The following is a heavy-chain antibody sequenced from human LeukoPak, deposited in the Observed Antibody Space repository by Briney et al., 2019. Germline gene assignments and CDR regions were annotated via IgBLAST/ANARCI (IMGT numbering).Heavy chain of an antibody. CDR3: ARADYTISSYRFDY. D-gene: IGHD3-3*01. J-gene: IGHJ4*02. Sequence: SETLSLNCSVSGGSINGYWRSWIRQPAGKGLEFIGRIYTTGRTNYNPSLKSRVSMSVDTSKNKFSLELRSVTAADTAVYFCARADYTISSYRFDYWGQGALVTVSS. V-gene: IGHV4-4*07. CDR1: GGSINGYW. CDR2: IYTTGRT.